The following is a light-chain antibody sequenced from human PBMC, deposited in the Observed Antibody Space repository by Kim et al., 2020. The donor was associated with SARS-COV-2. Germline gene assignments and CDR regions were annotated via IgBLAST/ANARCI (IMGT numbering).Light chain of an antibody. V-gene: IGLV2-11*01. Sequence: GQAVTISCTGTSSDVGGYNYVSWYQQHPGKAPKLMIYDVSKRPSGVPDRFSGSKSGNTASLTISGLQAEDEADYYCCSYAGSYTVFGGGTKLTVL. CDR2: DVS. CDR1: SSDVGGYNY. J-gene: IGLJ2*01. CDR3: CSYAGSYTV.